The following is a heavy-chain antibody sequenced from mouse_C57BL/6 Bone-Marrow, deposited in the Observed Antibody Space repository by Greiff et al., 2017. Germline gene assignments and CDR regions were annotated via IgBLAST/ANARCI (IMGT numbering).Heavy chain of an antibody. CDR2: IYPRSGNT. J-gene: IGHJ4*01. Sequence: QVQLKQSGAELARPGASVKLSCKASGYTFTSYGISWVKQRTGQGLEWIGEIYPRSGNTYYNEKFKGKATLTADKSSSTTYMELRSLTYDDSAVYFCARYLYDYPLYYYAMDYWGQGTSVTVSS. CDR3: ARYLYDYPLYYYAMDY. V-gene: IGHV1-81*01. D-gene: IGHD2-4*01. CDR1: GYTFTSYG.